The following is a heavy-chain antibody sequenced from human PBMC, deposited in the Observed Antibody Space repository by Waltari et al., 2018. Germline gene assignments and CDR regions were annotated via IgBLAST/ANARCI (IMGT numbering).Heavy chain of an antibody. D-gene: IGHD6-13*01. CDR3: ARGYSSSWYWFDP. CDR1: GGTFSSYA. Sequence: QVQLVQSGAEVKKPGSSVKVSCKASGGTFSSYAISWVRQAPGQGLEWMGRIIPIVGKATYAQKFQGRVTITADKSTSTAYMELSSLRSEDTAVYYCARGYSSSWYWFDPWGQGTLVTVSS. V-gene: IGHV1-69*04. J-gene: IGHJ5*02. CDR2: IIPIVGKA.